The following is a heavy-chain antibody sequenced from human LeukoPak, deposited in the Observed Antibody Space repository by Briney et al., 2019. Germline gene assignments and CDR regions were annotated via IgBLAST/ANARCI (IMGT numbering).Heavy chain of an antibody. CDR3: ARSTGDTPKYGSYYYYYGMDV. V-gene: IGHV3-23*01. J-gene: IGHJ6*02. CDR1: GFTFSNYA. CDR2: IGVSGGGT. D-gene: IGHD7-27*01. Sequence: GGSLRLSCVGSGFTFSNYATSWVRQAPGKGLEWVSTIGVSGGGTYYADSVKGRFTISRDNAKNTLYLQMSSLRSEDTAVYYCARSTGDTPKYGSYYYYYGMDVWGQGTTVTVSS.